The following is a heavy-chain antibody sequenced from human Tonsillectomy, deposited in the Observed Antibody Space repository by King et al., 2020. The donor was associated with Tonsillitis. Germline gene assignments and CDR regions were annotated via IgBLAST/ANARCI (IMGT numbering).Heavy chain of an antibody. D-gene: IGHD2-15*01. Sequence: QMQLQESGPGLVKPSQTLSLTCTVSGGSISSGGYYWSWIRQHPGKGLEWIGYIYYSGSTYYNPSLKSRVTISVDTSKNQFSLKLSSVTAADTAVYYCARGPIVGVVAAIDDENWCDPWGQGTLVTVSS. V-gene: IGHV4-31*03. CDR2: IYYSGST. CDR3: ARGPIVGVVAAIDDENWCDP. CDR1: GGSISSGGYY. J-gene: IGHJ5*02.